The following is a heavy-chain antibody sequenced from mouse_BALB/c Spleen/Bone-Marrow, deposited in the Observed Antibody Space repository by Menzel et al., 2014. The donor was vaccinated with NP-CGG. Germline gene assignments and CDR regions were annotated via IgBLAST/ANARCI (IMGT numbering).Heavy chain of an antibody. V-gene: IGHV1-9*01. D-gene: IGHD2-14*01. J-gene: IGHJ1*01. CDR2: ILPGSGST. CDR1: GYTFSSYW. CDR3: ARGGVRGGYWYFDV. Sequence: QVQLKQSGAELMKPGASVKISCKATGYTFSSYWIGWVKQRPGHGLEWIGEILPGSGSTNYNEKFKGKATFTADTSSNTAYMQLSRLTSEDSAVYYCARGGVRGGYWYFDVWGAGTTVTVSS.